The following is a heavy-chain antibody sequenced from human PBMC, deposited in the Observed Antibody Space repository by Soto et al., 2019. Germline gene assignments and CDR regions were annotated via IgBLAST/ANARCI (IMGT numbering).Heavy chain of an antibody. V-gene: IGHV4-39*07. CDR3: AAGRGSGSYYGFYYYYGMDV. CDR2: IYYSGST. D-gene: IGHD1-26*01. CDR1: GGSISSSSYY. J-gene: IGHJ6*02. Sequence: SETLSLTCTVSGGSISSSSYYWGWIRQPPGKGLEWIGSIYYSGSTYYNPSLKSRVTISVDTSKNQFSLKLSSVTAADTAVYYCAAGRGSGSYYGFYYYYGMDVWGQGTTVTVSS.